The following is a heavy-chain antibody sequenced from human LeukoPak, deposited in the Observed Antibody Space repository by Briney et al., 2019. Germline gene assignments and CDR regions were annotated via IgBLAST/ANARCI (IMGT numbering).Heavy chain of an antibody. CDR3: AKDRYCSGGSCYNDY. D-gene: IGHD2-15*01. Sequence: GGSLRLSCAASGFTFSSYEMNWVRQAPGKGLEWVAFIRYDGSNKYYADSVKGRFTISRDNSKNTLYLQMNSLRAEDTAVYYCAKDRYCSGGSCYNDYWGQGTLVTVSS. V-gene: IGHV3-30*02. CDR2: IRYDGSNK. CDR1: GFTFSSYE. J-gene: IGHJ4*02.